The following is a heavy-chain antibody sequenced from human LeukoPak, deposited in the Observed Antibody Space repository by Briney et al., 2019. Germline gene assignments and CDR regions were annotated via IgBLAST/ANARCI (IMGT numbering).Heavy chain of an antibody. J-gene: IGHJ4*02. CDR3: TWWGSVPATRSFDY. Sequence: PGGSLRLSCSASGFTVSSDYMSWVRQAPGKGLAWLSVIYSGGSTYYADSVKGRFTISRDNSRNTVYLQMNSLRVEDTAVYYCTWWGSVPATRSFDYWGQGTLVTVSS. V-gene: IGHV3-66*01. CDR2: IYSGGST. D-gene: IGHD6-19*01. CDR1: GFTVSSDY.